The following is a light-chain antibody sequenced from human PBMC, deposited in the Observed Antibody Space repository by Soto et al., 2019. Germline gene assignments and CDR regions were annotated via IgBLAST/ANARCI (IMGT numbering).Light chain of an antibody. Sequence: ALQLTQSPSSLSASIGDRVTITCRASQGISSALAWYQKKPGKAPSLLIYGASTLESGVPSSFSGSGSGTDFTLTISSLQPEDFATYYCQHFNGYPRTFGQGTRLEIK. V-gene: IGKV1-13*02. CDR2: GAS. J-gene: IGKJ5*01. CDR1: QGISSA. CDR3: QHFNGYPRT.